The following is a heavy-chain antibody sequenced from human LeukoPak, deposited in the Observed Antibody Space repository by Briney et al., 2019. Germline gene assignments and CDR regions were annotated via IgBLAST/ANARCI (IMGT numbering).Heavy chain of an antibody. CDR1: GYTFTGDY. CDR2: INPNSGGT. CDR3: ARGSSGYRVAEDY. D-gene: IGHD3-22*01. Sequence: ASVKVSCKASGYTFTGDYMHWVRQAPGQGLEWMGRINPNSGGTNYAQKFQGRVTMTRDTSISTAYMELSRLRSDDTAVYYCARGSSGYRVAEDYWGQGTLVTVSS. J-gene: IGHJ4*02. V-gene: IGHV1-2*06.